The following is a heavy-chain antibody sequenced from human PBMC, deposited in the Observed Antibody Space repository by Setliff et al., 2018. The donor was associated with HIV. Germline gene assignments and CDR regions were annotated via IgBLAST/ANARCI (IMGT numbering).Heavy chain of an antibody. Sequence: PSETLSLTCTVSGGPISSYYWSWIRQPPGKGLEWIGYIYTSGSTNYTPSLKSRVTISVDTSKNPFSLKIVSVTAADTAVYYCARRARGGGYGPAWYFDYWGQGTLVTVSS. V-gene: IGHV4-4*09. CDR2: IYTSGST. D-gene: IGHD5-12*01. CDR3: ARRARGGGYGPAWYFDY. CDR1: GGPISSYY. J-gene: IGHJ4*02.